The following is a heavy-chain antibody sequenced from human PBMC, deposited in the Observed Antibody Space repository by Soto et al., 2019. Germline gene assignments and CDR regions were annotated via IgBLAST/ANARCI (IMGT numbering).Heavy chain of an antibody. J-gene: IGHJ4*02. CDR2: IIPIFGTA. CDR1: GGTFSSYA. Sequence: EASVKVSCKASGGTFSSYAISWVRQAPGQGLEWMGGIIPIFGTANYAQKFQGRVTITADESTSTAYMELSSLRSEDTAVYYCARARDIVATITMFGFDYWGQGTLVTVSS. CDR3: ARARDIVATITMFGFDY. D-gene: IGHD5-12*01. V-gene: IGHV1-69*13.